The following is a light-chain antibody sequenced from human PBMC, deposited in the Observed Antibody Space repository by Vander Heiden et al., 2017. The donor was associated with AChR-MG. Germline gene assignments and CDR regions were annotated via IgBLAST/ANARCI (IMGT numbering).Light chain of an antibody. V-gene: IGKV3-20*01. CDR1: QGVSSTS. CDR3: QQYGSTWT. Sequence: EIVLTQSPGTLSLSPGERATLSCRASQGVSSTSLAWYQQKPGQAPRLLIYGASIRATGIPDRFSGSGSGTDFTLTISRLEPEDFAVYYCQQYGSTWTFGQGTKVEIK. J-gene: IGKJ1*01. CDR2: GAS.